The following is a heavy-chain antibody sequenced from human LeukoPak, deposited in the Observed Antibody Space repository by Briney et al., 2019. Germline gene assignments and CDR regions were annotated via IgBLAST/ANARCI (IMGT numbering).Heavy chain of an antibody. V-gene: IGHV1-18*01. Sequence: ASVKVSCKASGYTFTSYGISWVRQAPGQGLEWMGWISAYNGNTNYAQKLQGRVTMTTDTSTSTAYMELRSLRSDDTAVYYCARDRRDRGVLWVAKFDYWGQGTLVTVSS. J-gene: IGHJ4*02. D-gene: IGHD3-10*01. CDR2: ISAYNGNT. CDR3: ARDRRDRGVLWVAKFDY. CDR1: GYTFTSYG.